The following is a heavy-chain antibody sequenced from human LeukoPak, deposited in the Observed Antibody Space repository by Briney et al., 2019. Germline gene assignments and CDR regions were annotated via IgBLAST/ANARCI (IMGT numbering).Heavy chain of an antibody. CDR2: IRYDGSNK. D-gene: IGHD6-19*01. CDR3: AKDASTSGWTFDY. CDR1: GFSFCNYC. V-gene: IGHV3-30*02. J-gene: IGHJ4*02. Sequence: GGSLRLSCAASGFSFCNYCMHWVRQAPGKGLEWVAFIRYDGSNKYYAESVKGRFTISRDNSKNTLYLQMNSLRTEDTAVYYCAKDASTSGWTFDYWGQGTLVTVSS.